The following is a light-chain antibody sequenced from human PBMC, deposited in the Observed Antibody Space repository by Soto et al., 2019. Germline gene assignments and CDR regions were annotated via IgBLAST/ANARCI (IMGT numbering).Light chain of an antibody. CDR3: SSWDDSLGVV. Sequence: QSVLTQPPSASGTPGQRVTISCSGTSSNIGGNYVYWYQHLPGTAPKFLIYRDDQRTSGVPDRFSASKSGTSASLAITGLRSEDEADYYCSSWDDSLGVVFGGWTKVTVL. CDR2: RDD. CDR1: SSNIGGNY. V-gene: IGLV1-47*01. J-gene: IGLJ2*01.